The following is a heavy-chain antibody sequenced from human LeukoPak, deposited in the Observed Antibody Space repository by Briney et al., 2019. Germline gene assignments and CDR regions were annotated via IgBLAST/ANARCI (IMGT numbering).Heavy chain of an antibody. D-gene: IGHD3-16*01. CDR3: ARGGNWFDP. Sequence: GGSLRLSCAASGFTFSSYEMNWVRQAPGKGLECVSYISSSGGTISYADSVKGRFTISRDDAKNALYLQMNSLRAEDTANYYCARGGNWFDPWGQGTLVTVSS. J-gene: IGHJ5*02. V-gene: IGHV3-48*03. CDR1: GFTFSSYE. CDR2: ISSSGGTI.